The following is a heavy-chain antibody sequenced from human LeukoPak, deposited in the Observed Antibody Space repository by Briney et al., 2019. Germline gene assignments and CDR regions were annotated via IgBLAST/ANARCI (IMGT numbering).Heavy chain of an antibody. Sequence: SETLSLTCTVSGGSITSYYWSWIRQPPGKGLECIAYIAHSGDTNYNPSLKSRATISMDTSKNQFSLKLNSVTAADTAVYYCARHGVYSSSSFDYWGQGTLVTVSS. V-gene: IGHV4-59*08. D-gene: IGHD6-6*01. CDR3: ARHGVYSSSSFDY. CDR2: IAHSGDT. J-gene: IGHJ4*02. CDR1: GGSITSYY.